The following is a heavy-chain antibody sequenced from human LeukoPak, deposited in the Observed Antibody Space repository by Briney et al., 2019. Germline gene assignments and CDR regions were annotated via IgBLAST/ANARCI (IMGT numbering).Heavy chain of an antibody. CDR3: ARDWQWLVPYYYYYMDV. Sequence: GASVKVSCKASGYTFTAYYMHWVRQAPGQGREWRGWINPNSGGPNYAQKFQGRVTMTRDPSISTAYMELRRLRSDDTAVYYCARDWQWLVPYYYYYMDVWGKGTTVTVSS. J-gene: IGHJ6*03. D-gene: IGHD6-19*01. V-gene: IGHV1-2*02. CDR2: INPNSGGP. CDR1: GYTFTAYY.